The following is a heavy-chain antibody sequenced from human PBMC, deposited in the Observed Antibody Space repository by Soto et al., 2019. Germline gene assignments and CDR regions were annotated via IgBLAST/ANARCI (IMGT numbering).Heavy chain of an antibody. CDR1: GLTFSSYS. Sequence: PGGSLRLSCGASGLTFSSYSMNGVRQAPGKGLEWVSYISSSSSTIYYADSVKGRFTISRDNAKNSLYLQMNSLRDEDTAVYYCAREYRDFMVRGAFSGMDVWGQGTTVTVSS. CDR2: ISSSSSTI. CDR3: AREYRDFMVRGAFSGMDV. J-gene: IGHJ6*02. D-gene: IGHD3-10*01. V-gene: IGHV3-48*02.